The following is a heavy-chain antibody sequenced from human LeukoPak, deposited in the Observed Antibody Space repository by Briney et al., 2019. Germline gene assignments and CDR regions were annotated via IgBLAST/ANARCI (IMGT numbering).Heavy chain of an antibody. CDR2: LYPGDSDT. D-gene: IGHD2-15*01. CDR3: ARLGGYCSGGSCSLYFDY. Sequence: GESLKISCKGSGYSFTSYWIGWVRQMPGKGLEWMGILYPGDSDTRYSPSFQGQVTISADKSISTAYLQWSSLKASDTAMYYCARLGGYCSGGSCSLYFDYWGQGTLVTVSS. CDR1: GYSFTSYW. V-gene: IGHV5-51*01. J-gene: IGHJ4*02.